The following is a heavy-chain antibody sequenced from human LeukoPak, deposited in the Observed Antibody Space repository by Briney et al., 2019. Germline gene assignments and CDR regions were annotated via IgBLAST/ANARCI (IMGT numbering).Heavy chain of an antibody. CDR3: ARGRLLRWLQCLSYIRSYFDY. V-gene: IGHV4-61*02. D-gene: IGHD5-24*01. CDR1: GGTISSGSYY. CDR2: IYTSGST. J-gene: IGHJ4*02. Sequence: PSETLSLTCTVSGGTISSGSYYWSWIRQPAGKGLEWIGRIYTSGSTNYNPSLKSRVTISVDTSKNQFSLKLSSVTAADTAVYYCARGRLLRWLQCLSYIRSYFDYWGQGTLVTVSS.